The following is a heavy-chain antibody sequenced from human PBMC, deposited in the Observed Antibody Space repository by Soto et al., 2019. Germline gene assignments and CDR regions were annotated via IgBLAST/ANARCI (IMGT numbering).Heavy chain of an antibody. D-gene: IGHD3-22*01. CDR2: IFYSGST. J-gene: IGHJ6*02. V-gene: IGHV4-59*01. CDR3: ARVYYYDSSGYYGPLPDYYYGMDV. CDR1: GGSINNYH. Sequence: SDTLSLTCRVSGGSINNYHCTWIRQPPGNGLEWIGWIFYSGSTNYSPSLESRVTISVDTSKNQFSLNLNSVTAADTAVYYCARVYYYDSSGYYGPLPDYYYGMDVWGQGTTV.